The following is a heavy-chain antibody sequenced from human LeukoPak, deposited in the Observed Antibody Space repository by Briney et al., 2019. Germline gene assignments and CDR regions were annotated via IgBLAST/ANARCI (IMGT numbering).Heavy chain of an antibody. CDR1: GFTFNIYG. CDR2: ISYDGNNQ. CDR3: ARGLIRYFTTVTPLGDY. Sequence: GGSLRLSCSGSGFTFNIYGIHWVRQAPGKGLEWVAVISYDGNNQYYTDSVRGRFTISRDTSNNTLYLQMNSLRVDDTAVYYCARGLIRYFTTVTPLGDYWGQGTLVTVSS. J-gene: IGHJ4*02. V-gene: IGHV3-30-3*01. D-gene: IGHD4-17*01.